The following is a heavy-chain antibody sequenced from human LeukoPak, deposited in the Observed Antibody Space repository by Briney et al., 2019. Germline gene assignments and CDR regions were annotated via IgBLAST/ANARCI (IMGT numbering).Heavy chain of an antibody. Sequence: GASVKVSCKASGYTFTSYGISWVRQAPGQGLEWMGWISAYNGNTNYAQKLQGRVTITTDTSTSTAYMELRSLRSDDTAVYYCARDGEASYYYYGMDVWGQGTTVTVSS. V-gene: IGHV1-18*01. CDR1: GYTFTSYG. J-gene: IGHJ6*02. CDR3: ARDGEASYYYYGMDV. CDR2: ISAYNGNT. D-gene: IGHD4-17*01.